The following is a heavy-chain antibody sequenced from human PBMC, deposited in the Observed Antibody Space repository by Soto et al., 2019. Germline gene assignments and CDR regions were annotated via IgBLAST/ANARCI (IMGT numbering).Heavy chain of an antibody. V-gene: IGHV3-23*01. D-gene: IGHD5-12*01. J-gene: IGHJ4*02. Sequence: EVQLLQSGGDLVQPGGSLRLSCAASGFTFTSYSMTWVRQTPGKGLEWVAAVNPGGYSTYYADSVKGRFTISRDNSNKTRYLQMNSLRAEDTAVYYCAKDLRAGSGYDFDYRDQGTLVTVSS. CDR2: VNPGGYST. CDR3: AKDLRAGSGYDFDY. CDR1: GFTFTSYS.